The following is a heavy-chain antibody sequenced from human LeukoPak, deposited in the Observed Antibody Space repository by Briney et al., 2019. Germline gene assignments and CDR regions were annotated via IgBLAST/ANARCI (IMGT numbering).Heavy chain of an antibody. CDR2: ISSSSSYI. Sequence: PGGSLRLSCAASGCTFSSYSMNWVSQAPGKGLEWVSSISSSSSYIYYADSVKGRFTISRDNAKNSLYLQMNSLRAEDTAVYYCARDLNVRLVVAGTSAFDYWGQGTLVTVSS. CDR1: GCTFSSYS. V-gene: IGHV3-21*01. J-gene: IGHJ4*02. D-gene: IGHD6-19*01. CDR3: ARDLNVRLVVAGTSAFDY.